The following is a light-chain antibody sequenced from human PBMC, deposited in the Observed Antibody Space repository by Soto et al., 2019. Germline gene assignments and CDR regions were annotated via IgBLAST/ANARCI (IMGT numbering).Light chain of an antibody. CDR3: QHYTTYSGT. CDR1: QSISTW. CDR2: WAS. J-gene: IGKJ3*01. V-gene: IGKV1-5*03. Sequence: DIHMTQSTATLSASVGDRVTITCRASQSISTWFAWYQQKPGKAPKLLIYWASSLESGVPSRFSGSGSGTELTLTISSLQPDDFATYYCQHYTTYSGTFGPGTKVDIK.